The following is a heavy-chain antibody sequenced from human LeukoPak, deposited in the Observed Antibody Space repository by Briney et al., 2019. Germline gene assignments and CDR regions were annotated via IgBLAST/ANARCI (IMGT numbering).Heavy chain of an antibody. CDR3: ARSSAPATNYYYYYYMDV. J-gene: IGHJ6*03. CDR1: GGSISSYY. D-gene: IGHD2-2*01. Sequence: SETLSLTCTVSGGSISSYYWSWIRQPAGKGLEWIGRIYTSGSINYNPSLKSRVTMSVDTSKNQFSLKLSSVTAADTAVYYCARSSAPATNYYYYYYMDVWGKGTTVTVSS. CDR2: IYTSGSI. V-gene: IGHV4-4*07.